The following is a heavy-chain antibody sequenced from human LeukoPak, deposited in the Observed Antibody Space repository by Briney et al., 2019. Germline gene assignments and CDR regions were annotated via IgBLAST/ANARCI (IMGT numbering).Heavy chain of an antibody. V-gene: IGHV4-59*01. Sequence: SETLSLTCTVSGGSISSYYWSWIRQPPGKGLECIGYIYYSGSTNYNPSLKSRVTISVDTSKNQFSLKLSSVTAADTAVYYCARQYSSSWYEVGYWGQGTLVTVSS. CDR2: IYYSGST. CDR1: GGSISSYY. CDR3: ARQYSSSWYEVGY. J-gene: IGHJ4*02. D-gene: IGHD6-13*01.